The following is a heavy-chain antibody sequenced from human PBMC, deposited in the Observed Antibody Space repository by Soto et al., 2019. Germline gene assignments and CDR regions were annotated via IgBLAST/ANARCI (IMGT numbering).Heavy chain of an antibody. D-gene: IGHD6-13*01. Sequence: ASVKVSCKASGYTFTGYYMHWVRQAPGQGLEWMGWINPNSGGTNYAQKFQGWVTMTRDTSISTAYVELSRLRSDDTAVYYCARGIAAAGTSGMDVWGQGTTVTVSS. CDR1: GYTFTGYY. J-gene: IGHJ6*02. CDR3: ARGIAAAGTSGMDV. CDR2: INPNSGGT. V-gene: IGHV1-2*04.